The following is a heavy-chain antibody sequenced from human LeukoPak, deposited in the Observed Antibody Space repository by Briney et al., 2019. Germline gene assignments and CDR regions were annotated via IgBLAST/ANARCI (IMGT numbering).Heavy chain of an antibody. CDR1: GGSISSYY. CDR2: IYYSGST. V-gene: IGHV4-59*01. J-gene: IGHJ5*02. CDR3: ARGRYSPNWFDP. D-gene: IGHD6-13*01. Sequence: SETLSLTCTVSGGSISSYYWSWIRQPPGKGLEWIGYIYYSGSTNYIPSLKSRVTISVDTSKNQFSLKLSSVTAADTAVYYCARGRYSPNWFDPWGQGTLATVSS.